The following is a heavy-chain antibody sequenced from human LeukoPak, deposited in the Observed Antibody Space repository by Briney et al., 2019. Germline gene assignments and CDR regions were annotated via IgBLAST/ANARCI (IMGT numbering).Heavy chain of an antibody. V-gene: IGHV3-33*06. Sequence: GGSLCPSSAVSAFPFSDHSIHWVRQAPGKGLEWVALIWYDGSKKYYADSVKGRFTISRDNSKNTLYLQMNSLRAEDTAVYYCAKGRSAVVRASRMVDWRRGTMVIVSS. J-gene: IGHJ4*02. CDR3: AKGRSAVVRASRMVD. D-gene: IGHD3-10*01. CDR1: AFPFSDHS. CDR2: IWYDGSKK.